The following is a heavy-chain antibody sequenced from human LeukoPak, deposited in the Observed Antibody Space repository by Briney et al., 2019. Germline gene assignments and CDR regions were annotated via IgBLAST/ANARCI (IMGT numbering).Heavy chain of an antibody. D-gene: IGHD3-22*01. CDR1: GYSFTSYW. CDR3: ARVTPDYYDSSGLAPYYYYYMDV. V-gene: IGHV5-51*01. CDR2: IYPGDSDT. Sequence: ESLKISCKGSGYSFTSYWIGWVRQMPGKGLEWMGIIYPGDSDTRYSPSFQGQVTISADKSISTAYLQWSSLKASDTAMYYCARVTPDYYDSSGLAPYYYYYMDVWGKGTTVTVS. J-gene: IGHJ6*03.